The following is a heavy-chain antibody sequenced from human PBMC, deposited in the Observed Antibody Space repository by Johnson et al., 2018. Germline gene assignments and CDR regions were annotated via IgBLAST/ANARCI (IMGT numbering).Heavy chain of an antibody. CDR1: GFTFSSYW. D-gene: IGHD1-14*01. V-gene: IGHV3-74*02. CDR2: INSDGSST. Sequence: EVQLGESGGGVVQPGRSLRLSCAASGFTFSSYWMHWVRQTPGKGLVWVSRINSDGSSTSYADSVTGTISRDNAQDTLYLQMNSLRAEDTAVYFCARNHVGAFDIWGQGTTVTVSS. CDR3: ARNHVGAFDI. J-gene: IGHJ3*02.